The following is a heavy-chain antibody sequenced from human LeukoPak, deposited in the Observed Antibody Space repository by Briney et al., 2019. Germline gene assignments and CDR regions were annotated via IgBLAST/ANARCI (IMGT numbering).Heavy chain of an antibody. V-gene: IGHV4-39*01. CDR3: ARHRGIAAAGTSFDP. Sequence: SETLSLTCTVSGGSISSSSYYWGWIRQPPGKGLEWIGSIYYSGSTYYNPSLKSRVTISVDTSKNQFSLKLSSVTAADTAVYYCARHRGIAAAGTSFDPWGQGTLVTVSS. CDR1: GGSISSSSYY. D-gene: IGHD6-13*01. CDR2: IYYSGST. J-gene: IGHJ5*02.